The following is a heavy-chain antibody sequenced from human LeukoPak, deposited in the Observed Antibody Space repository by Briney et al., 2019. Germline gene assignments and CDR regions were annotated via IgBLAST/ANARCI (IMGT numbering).Heavy chain of an antibody. J-gene: IGHJ4*02. D-gene: IGHD3-16*02. CDR3: ARDGDYDYVWGSYRLYYFDY. CDR1: GGSISSSSYY. CDR2: IYYSGST. V-gene: IGHV4-39*07. Sequence: PSETLSLTCTVSGGSISSSSYYWGWIRQPPGKGLEWIGSIYYSGSTYYNPSLKSRVTISVDTSKNQFSLKLSSVTAADTAVYYCARDGDYDYVWGSYRLYYFDYWGQGTLVTVSS.